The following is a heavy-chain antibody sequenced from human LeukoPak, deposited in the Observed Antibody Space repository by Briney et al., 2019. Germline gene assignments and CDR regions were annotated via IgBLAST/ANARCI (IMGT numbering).Heavy chain of an antibody. J-gene: IGHJ4*02. Sequence: PGGSLRLSCVASGLPFSAYAMSWVRQAPGKGLEWVSSISGDGASTYYADSVKGRFTISRDNSKNTLYVQMNSLRAEDTAIYYCAREVGHLDYWAREPWSPSPQ. CDR3: AREVGHLDY. V-gene: IGHV3-23*01. D-gene: IGHD1-26*01. CDR1: GLPFSAYA. CDR2: ISGDGAST.